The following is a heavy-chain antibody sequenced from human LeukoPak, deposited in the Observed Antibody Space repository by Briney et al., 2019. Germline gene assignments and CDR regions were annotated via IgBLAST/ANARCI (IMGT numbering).Heavy chain of an antibody. CDR3: ARGVYCCGYYYGWYFDY. D-gene: IGHD3-10*01. J-gene: IGHJ4*02. CDR1: GYSFPTSG. CDR2: ISPYSGNA. V-gene: IGHV1-18*01. Sequence: ASVKASCKASGYSFPTSGITWVRQAPGQGLEWLGWISPYSGNAHYAQKVQGRLTMTTDTSTSTAYMELRSLRSDDTAVYYCARGVYCCGYYYGWYFDYWGQGTLVTVSS.